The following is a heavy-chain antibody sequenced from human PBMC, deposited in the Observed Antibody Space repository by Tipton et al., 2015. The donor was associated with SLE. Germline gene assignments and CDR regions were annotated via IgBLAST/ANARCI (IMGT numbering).Heavy chain of an antibody. V-gene: IGHV4-34*01. J-gene: IGHJ4*02. CDR1: GGSFSGYY. CDR2: IKHSGST. Sequence: TLSLTCDVYGGSFSGYYWSWIRQTPGKGLEWIGEIKHSGSTNCNPSLKSRLTISVETSKNQFSLKLSSVSAADTAVYYCARKTYYYGSGSYYFDYWGQGTLVTVSS. CDR3: ARKTYYYGSGSYYFDY. D-gene: IGHD3-10*01.